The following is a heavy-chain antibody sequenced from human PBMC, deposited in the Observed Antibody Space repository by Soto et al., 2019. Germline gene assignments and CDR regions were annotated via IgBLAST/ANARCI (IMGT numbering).Heavy chain of an antibody. J-gene: IGHJ6*02. D-gene: IGHD2-2*01. Sequence: GGSLRLSCAASGFTFSSYGMHWVRQAPGKGLEWVAVIWYDGSNKYYADSVKGRFTISRDNSKNTLYLQMNSLRAGDMAVYYCARDWGDCSSTSCYLYGMDVWGQGTTVTVSS. V-gene: IGHV3-33*01. CDR2: IWYDGSNK. CDR3: ARDWGDCSSTSCYLYGMDV. CDR1: GFTFSSYG.